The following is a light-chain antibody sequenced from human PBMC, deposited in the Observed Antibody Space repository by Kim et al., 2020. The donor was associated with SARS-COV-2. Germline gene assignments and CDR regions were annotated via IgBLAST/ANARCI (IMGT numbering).Light chain of an antibody. CDR3: AAWDDSLSGVL. CDR2: NNN. V-gene: IGLV1-44*01. Sequence: VLTQPPSASGTPGQRVTISCSGDSSNIGSYTVKWYQQLPGTAPKLLIYNNNQRPSGVPDRFSGSKSGTSASLAISGLQSDDEADYYCAAWDDSLSGVLFGGGTQLTVL. J-gene: IGLJ2*01. CDR1: SSNIGSYT.